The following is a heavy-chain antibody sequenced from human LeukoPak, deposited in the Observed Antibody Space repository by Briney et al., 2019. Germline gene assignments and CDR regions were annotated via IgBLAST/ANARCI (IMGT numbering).Heavy chain of an antibody. CDR3: ARRVLRRYCSSTSCAGTNWFDP. D-gene: IGHD2-2*01. CDR1: GYSFTSYW. V-gene: IGHV5-51*01. CDR2: IYPGDSDT. Sequence: GESLKISCKGSGYSFTSYWIGWVRQMPRKGLEWMGIIYPGDSDTRYSPSFQGQVTISADKSISTAYLQWSSLKASDTATYYCARRVLRRYCSSTSCAGTNWFDPWGQGTLVTVSS. J-gene: IGHJ5*02.